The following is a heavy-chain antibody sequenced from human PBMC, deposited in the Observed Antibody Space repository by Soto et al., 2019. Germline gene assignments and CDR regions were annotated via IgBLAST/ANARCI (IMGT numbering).Heavy chain of an antibody. CDR2: IRSRSIDM. V-gene: IGHV3-21*01. D-gene: IGHD2-2*01. Sequence: EVQLVESGGGLVKPGESLRLSCAASGFTFSNYNINWVRQAPGKGLEWVSSIRSRSIDMYYADSVKGRFTISRDDAKNSLSLKMNGLRDEDTAVYFCVRESYPAKAFDIWGQGTMVTVSS. CDR3: VRESYPAKAFDI. J-gene: IGHJ3*02. CDR1: GFTFSNYN.